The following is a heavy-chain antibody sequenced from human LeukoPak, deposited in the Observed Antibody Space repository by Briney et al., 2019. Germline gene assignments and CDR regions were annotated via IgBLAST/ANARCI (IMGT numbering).Heavy chain of an antibody. CDR1: GFTFNNYW. Sequence: PGGSLRLSCAASGFTFNNYWMSWLRQAPGRGLEWVANIDEHGSGKWFVDSVKGRFTMSRDNTKNSLYLEMNSLRAEDAAVYYCAKAPVTSCRGAYCYPFDSWGQGTVVTVSS. J-gene: IGHJ4*02. D-gene: IGHD2-21*01. V-gene: IGHV3-7*03. CDR2: IDEHGSGK. CDR3: AKAPVTSCRGAYCYPFDS.